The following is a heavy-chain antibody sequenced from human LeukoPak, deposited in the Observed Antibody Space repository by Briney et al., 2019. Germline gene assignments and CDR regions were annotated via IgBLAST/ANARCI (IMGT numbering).Heavy chain of an antibody. Sequence: ASVKVSCKVSGYTLTELSMHWVRQAPGKGLEWMGGFDPEDGETIYAQKFQGRVTMTEDTSTDTAYMELSSLRSEDTVVYYCATKPYSITMVRGVPPGDYYGMDVWGQGTTVTVSS. D-gene: IGHD3-10*01. CDR2: FDPEDGET. CDR3: ATKPYSITMVRGVPPGDYYGMDV. J-gene: IGHJ6*02. CDR1: GYTLTELS. V-gene: IGHV1-24*01.